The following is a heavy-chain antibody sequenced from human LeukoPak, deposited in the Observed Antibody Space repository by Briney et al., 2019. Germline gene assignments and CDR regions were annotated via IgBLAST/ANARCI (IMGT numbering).Heavy chain of an antibody. CDR3: AKDTSLGRYCTNGVCSPFDY. D-gene: IGHD2-8*01. CDR2: ISDTGATT. V-gene: IGHV3-23*01. J-gene: IGHJ4*02. CDR1: GFTFSSYA. Sequence: GGSLRLSCAGSGFTFSSYAMSWVRQAPGKGLEWVSAISDTGATTYDADSVKGRFTISRDNSRSTLYLQMNSLRAEDTALYYCAKDTSLGRYCTNGVCSPFDYWGQGTLVTVSS.